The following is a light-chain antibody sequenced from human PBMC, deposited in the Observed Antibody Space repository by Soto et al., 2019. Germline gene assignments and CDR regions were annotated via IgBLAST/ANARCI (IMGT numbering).Light chain of an antibody. CDR1: SGNIASNY. J-gene: IGLJ2*01. CDR2: EDN. V-gene: IGLV6-57*02. Sequence: NFMLTQPHSVSESPGKTVTISCTASSGNIASNYVQWYQQRPGSAPTTVICEDNQRPSGVPDRFSGAVDSSSNSASLTISGLKTEDEADYYCQSYGSTHVVFGGGTKVTVL. CDR3: QSYGSTHVV.